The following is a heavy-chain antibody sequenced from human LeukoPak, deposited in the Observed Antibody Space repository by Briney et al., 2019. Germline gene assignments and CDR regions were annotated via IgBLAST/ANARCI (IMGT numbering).Heavy chain of an antibody. J-gene: IGHJ4*02. CDR1: GGSISSYY. Sequence: SETLSLTCTVSGGSISSYYWSWIRQPAGKGLEWIGRIYTSGSTNYNPSLKSRVTMSVDTSKNQFSLKLSSVTAADTAVYYCARETNDFWSGYYGGSYYFDYWGQGTLVTVSS. D-gene: IGHD3-3*01. V-gene: IGHV4-4*07. CDR2: IYTSGST. CDR3: ARETNDFWSGYYGGSYYFDY.